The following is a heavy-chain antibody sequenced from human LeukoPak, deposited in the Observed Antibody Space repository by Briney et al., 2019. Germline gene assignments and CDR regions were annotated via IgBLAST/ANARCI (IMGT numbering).Heavy chain of an antibody. V-gene: IGHV3-30*18. D-gene: IGHD3-22*01. Sequence: GGSLRLSCAASGFTFSSYGMHWVRQAPGKGLEWVAVISYDGSNKYYADSVKGRFTISRDNSKNTLYLQMNSLRAEDTAVYYRAKDHEVVTEEASFDYWGQGTLVTVSS. CDR2: ISYDGSNK. J-gene: IGHJ4*02. CDR3: AKDHEVVTEEASFDY. CDR1: GFTFSSYG.